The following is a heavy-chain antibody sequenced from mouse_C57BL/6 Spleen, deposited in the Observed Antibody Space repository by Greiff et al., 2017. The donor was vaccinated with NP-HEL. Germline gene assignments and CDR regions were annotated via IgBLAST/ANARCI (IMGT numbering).Heavy chain of an antibody. Sequence: EVQRVESGPGLVKPSQSLSLTCSVTGYSITSGYYWNWIRQFPGNKLEWMGYISYDGSNNYNPSLKNRISITRDTSKNQFFLKLNSVTTEDTATYYCARRAYDYDEAFDYWGQGTTLTVSS. CDR3: ARRAYDYDEAFDY. CDR1: GYSITSGYY. V-gene: IGHV3-6*01. D-gene: IGHD2-4*01. J-gene: IGHJ2*01. CDR2: ISYDGSN.